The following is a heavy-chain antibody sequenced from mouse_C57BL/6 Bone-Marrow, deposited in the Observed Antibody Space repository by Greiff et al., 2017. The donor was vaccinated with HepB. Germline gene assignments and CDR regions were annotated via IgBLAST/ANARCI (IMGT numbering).Heavy chain of an antibody. CDR1: GYTFTSYW. J-gene: IGHJ3*01. CDR3: ARTLSTMVTEFAY. CDR2: IDPSDSET. Sequence: VQLQQPGAELVRPGSSVKLTCKASGYTFTSYWMHWVKQRPIQGLEWIGNIDPSDSETHYNQKFKDKATLTVDKSSSTAYMQLSSLTSEDSSVYYCARTLSTMVTEFAYWGQVTLVTVSA. V-gene: IGHV1-52*01. D-gene: IGHD2-2*01.